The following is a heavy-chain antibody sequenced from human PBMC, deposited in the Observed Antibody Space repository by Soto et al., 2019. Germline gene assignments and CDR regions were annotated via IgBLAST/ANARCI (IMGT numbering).Heavy chain of an antibody. CDR3: ATVRGYRQDFDAFDI. J-gene: IGHJ3*02. V-gene: IGHV3-30-3*01. CDR2: ISYDGSNK. D-gene: IGHD3-16*02. Sequence: QVQLVECGGGVVQPGRSLRLSCVASGFSFSNYAMHWVRQAPGKGLEWVAVISYDGSNKYYADSVKGRFTISRDNSKNTLYLQMNNLRTEDTAVYYCATVRGYRQDFDAFDIWGQGTMVTVSS. CDR1: GFSFSNYA.